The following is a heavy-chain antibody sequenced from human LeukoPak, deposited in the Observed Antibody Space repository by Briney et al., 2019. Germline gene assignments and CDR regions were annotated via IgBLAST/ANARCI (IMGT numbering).Heavy chain of an antibody. CDR3: VRDGIRDIPGVITIRYDY. CDR1: AFTFSMYW. D-gene: IGHD3-10*01. Sequence: GGSLRLSCSASAFTFSMYWMTWVRQAPGKGLEWVSTIKEDGSDKYYVDSVRGRFTISRDNDENSLYLQMNSLTAEDTALYYCVRDGIRDIPGVITIRYDYWGQGTLVTVSS. V-gene: IGHV3-7*05. J-gene: IGHJ4*02. CDR2: IKEDGSDK.